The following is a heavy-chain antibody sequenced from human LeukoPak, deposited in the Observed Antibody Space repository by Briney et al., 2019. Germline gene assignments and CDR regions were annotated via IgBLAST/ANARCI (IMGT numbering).Heavy chain of an antibody. V-gene: IGHV3-30*02. Sequence: PGGSLRLSCAASGFTFSSYGMHWVRQAPGKGVEGGAFIRYDGSNKYYADYVKGRFTISRDNSKNTLYLQMNSLRAEDTAVYYCAKALSGSLVDYWGQGTLVTVSS. CDR3: AKALSGSLVDY. J-gene: IGHJ4*02. CDR2: IRYDGSNK. D-gene: IGHD1-26*01. CDR1: GFTFSSYG.